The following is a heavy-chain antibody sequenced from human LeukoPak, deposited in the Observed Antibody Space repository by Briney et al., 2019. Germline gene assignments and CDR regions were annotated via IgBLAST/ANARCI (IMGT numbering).Heavy chain of an antibody. CDR3: ARDQGSGSYYKGDAFDI. D-gene: IGHD3-10*01. CDR1: GFTFSSYS. V-gene: IGHV3-21*01. CDR2: ISSSSSYI. J-gene: IGHJ3*02. Sequence: PGGSLRLSCAASGFTFSSYSMNWVRPAPGKGLEWVSSISSSSSYIYYADSVKGRFTISRDNAKNSLYLQMNSLRAEDTAVYYCARDQGSGSYYKGDAFDIWGQGTMVTVSS.